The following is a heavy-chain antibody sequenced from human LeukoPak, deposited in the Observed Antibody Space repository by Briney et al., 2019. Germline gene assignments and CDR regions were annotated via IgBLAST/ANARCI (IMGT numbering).Heavy chain of an antibody. V-gene: IGHV3-30-3*01. CDR2: ISYDGSNK. CDR3: ARDTRYYYGSGSYYAPYYFDY. D-gene: IGHD3-10*01. J-gene: IGHJ4*02. Sequence: GRSLRLSCAASGFTFSSYAMHWVRQAPGKGLEWVAVISYDGSNKYYADSVKGRFTISRDNSKNTLYLQMNSLRAEDTAVYYCARDTRYYYGSGSYYAPYYFDYWGQGTLVTVSS. CDR1: GFTFSSYA.